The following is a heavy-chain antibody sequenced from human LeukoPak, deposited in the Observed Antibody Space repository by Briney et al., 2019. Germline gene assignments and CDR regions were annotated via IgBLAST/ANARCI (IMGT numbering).Heavy chain of an antibody. CDR3: ARVYNSFGLLY. D-gene: IGHD5-18*01. Sequence: ASVKVSCKASSYTFINYAITWVRQAPGQGPEWMGWISAYNGNTNYAQNLQGRVTMTTDTSTSTAYMELRSLSSDDTAVYYCARVYNSFGLLYWGQGTLVTVSS. V-gene: IGHV1-18*01. J-gene: IGHJ4*02. CDR1: SYTFINYA. CDR2: ISAYNGNT.